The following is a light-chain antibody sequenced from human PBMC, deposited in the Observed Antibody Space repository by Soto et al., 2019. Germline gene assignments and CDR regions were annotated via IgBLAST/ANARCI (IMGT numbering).Light chain of an antibody. V-gene: IGKV3-20*01. J-gene: IGKJ1*01. CDR1: QSVRSSY. CDR2: GAS. Sequence: EIVLTQSPGTLSLSPGERATLSCRASQSVRSSYLAWYQQKPGQAPRLLIYGASSRATGIPDRFSGSGSGTDFTLTISRLEPEDFAVYYCQQCGSSWTFGQGTKVEIK. CDR3: QQCGSSWT.